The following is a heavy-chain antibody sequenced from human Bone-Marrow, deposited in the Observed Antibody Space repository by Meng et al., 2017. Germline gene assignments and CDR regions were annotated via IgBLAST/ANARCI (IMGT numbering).Heavy chain of an antibody. Sequence: QLHMVQAGAEVKNPGAQVNVSCKAAGYTFISSDINWVRQAVGQGLEWLGWMNPNSGTAVYAQSFQGRVTMTRDTSTDTAYLELSSLRSEDTALYYCARGKDSSDYYIFASWGQGTLVTVSS. J-gene: IGHJ4*02. CDR1: GYTFISSD. CDR2: MNPNSGTA. CDR3: ARGKDSSDYYIFAS. D-gene: IGHD6-25*01. V-gene: IGHV1-8*02.